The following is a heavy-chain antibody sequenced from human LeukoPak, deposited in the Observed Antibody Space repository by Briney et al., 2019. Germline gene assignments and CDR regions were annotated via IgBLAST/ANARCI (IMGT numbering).Heavy chain of an antibody. V-gene: IGHV5-51*01. D-gene: IGHD6-13*01. CDR2: IYPGDSDT. J-gene: IGHJ6*02. CDR3: ARALAAVGTSGYYYYGMDV. CDR1: GYSFTSYW. Sequence: GESLKISCKGSGYSFTSYWIGWVRQMPGKGLEWVGIIYPGDSDTRYSPSFEGQVTISADKSISTAYLQWSSLKASDTAMYYCARALAAVGTSGYYYYGMDVWGQGTTVTVSS.